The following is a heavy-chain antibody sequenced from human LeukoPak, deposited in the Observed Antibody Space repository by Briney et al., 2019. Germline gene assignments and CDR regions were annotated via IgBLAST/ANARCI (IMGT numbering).Heavy chain of an antibody. Sequence: PGGSLRLSCAASGFTFSDYYMSWIRQAPGKGLEWVSAISGSGGHTYYADSVKGRFTISRDNSKNTLYLQMNSLRAEDTAVYYCAKDQGFTMIVVVITGMDVWGQGTTVTVSS. J-gene: IGHJ6*02. CDR1: GFTFSDYY. CDR2: ISGSGGHT. CDR3: AKDQGFTMIVVVITGMDV. V-gene: IGHV3-23*01. D-gene: IGHD3-22*01.